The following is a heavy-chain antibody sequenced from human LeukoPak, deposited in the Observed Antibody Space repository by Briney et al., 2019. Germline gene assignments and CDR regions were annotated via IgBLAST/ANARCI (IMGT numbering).Heavy chain of an antibody. V-gene: IGHV1-18*01. CDR3: ARDYPKDYFDSSGYFDY. Sequence: ASVKVSCKASGYTFTSYGISWVRQAPGQGLEWMGWISAYNDNTNYAQKLQGRVTMTTDTSTSTAYMELRSLRSDDTAVYYCARDYPKDYFDSSGYFDYWGQGTLVTVSS. CDR2: ISAYNDNT. CDR1: GYTFTSYG. D-gene: IGHD3-22*01. J-gene: IGHJ4*02.